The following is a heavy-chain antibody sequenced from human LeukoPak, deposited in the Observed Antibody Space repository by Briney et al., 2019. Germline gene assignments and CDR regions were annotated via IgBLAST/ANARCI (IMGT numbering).Heavy chain of an antibody. CDR1: GGSFSGYY. CDR3: AREGEVMATTGPFDY. D-gene: IGHD5-24*01. V-gene: IGHV4-34*01. J-gene: IGHJ4*02. CDR2: INHSGST. Sequence: SETLSLTCAVYGGSFSGYYWSWIRQPPGKGLEWIGEINHSGSTNYNPSLKSRVTISVDTSKNQFSLQLNSVTPEDTAVYYCAREGEVMATTGPFDYWGQGTLVTVSS.